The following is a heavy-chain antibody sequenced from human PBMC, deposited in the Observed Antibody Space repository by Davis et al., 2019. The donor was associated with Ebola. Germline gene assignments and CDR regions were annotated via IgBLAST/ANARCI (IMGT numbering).Heavy chain of an antibody. CDR2: ISYSGNT. CDR3: ATGAYYGSGYYFDY. Sequence: SETLSLTCTVSGGSISGDYWSWIRQPPGKGLEWIGYISYSGNTYYNPSLKSRVTISVDTSENHFSLKLSSVTAADTAVYYCATGAYYGSGYYFDYWGQGTLVTVSS. V-gene: IGHV4-59*08. CDR1: GGSISGDY. D-gene: IGHD3-10*01. J-gene: IGHJ4*02.